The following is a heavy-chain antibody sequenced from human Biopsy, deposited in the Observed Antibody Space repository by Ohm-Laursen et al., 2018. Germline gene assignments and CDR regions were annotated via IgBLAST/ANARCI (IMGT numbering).Heavy chain of an antibody. CDR1: GFTFSSYW. J-gene: IGHJ4*02. D-gene: IGHD2-15*01. Sequence: GSLRLSCTASGFTFSSYWMHWVRQAPGKGLVWVARINSDGSYTTNVDSVKGRFTISRDNAKNSLLLQMNRLRVEDTAVYYCARAYSRGDYWGQGTLVTVSS. CDR2: INSDGSYT. CDR3: ARAYSRGDY. V-gene: IGHV3-74*03.